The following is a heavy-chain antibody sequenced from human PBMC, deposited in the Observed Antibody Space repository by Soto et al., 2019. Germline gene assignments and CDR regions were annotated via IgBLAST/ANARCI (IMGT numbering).Heavy chain of an antibody. Sequence: GGSLRLSCAASGFTFSSYGMHWVRQAPGKGLEWVAVIWYDGSNKYYADSVKGRFTISRDNSKNTLYLQMNSLRAEDTAVYYCARGQYSSSSFGGYYYYYYMDVWGKGTTVTVSS. CDR2: IWYDGSNK. D-gene: IGHD6-6*01. CDR3: ARGQYSSSSFGGYYYYYYMDV. V-gene: IGHV3-33*01. CDR1: GFTFSSYG. J-gene: IGHJ6*03.